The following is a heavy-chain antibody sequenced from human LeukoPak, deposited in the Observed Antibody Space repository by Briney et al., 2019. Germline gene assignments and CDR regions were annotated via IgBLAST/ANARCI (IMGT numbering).Heavy chain of an antibody. D-gene: IGHD2-15*01. V-gene: IGHV3-53*01. CDR1: GFTVSGHY. CDR2: INSGGTT. Sequence: GGSLRLSCAASGFTVSGHYWSWVRQAPGKGLEWVSQINSGGTTYYADSVKGRFTISRDNSKNTLYLQMNSLRAEDTAVYYCAKGYCSGGSCYSGLFDYWGQGTLVTVSS. J-gene: IGHJ4*02. CDR3: AKGYCSGGSCYSGLFDY.